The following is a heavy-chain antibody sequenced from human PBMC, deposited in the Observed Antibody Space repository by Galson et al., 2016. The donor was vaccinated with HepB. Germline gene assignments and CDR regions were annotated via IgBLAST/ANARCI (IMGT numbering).Heavy chain of an antibody. V-gene: IGHV3-23*01. CDR3: AKGAVTDF. CDR2: ISDSGGGT. D-gene: IGHD4-17*01. Sequence: SLRLSCAASGFTFSNYPMTWVRQAPGKGLEWVSTISDSGGGTFYAGSVKGRFTISRDISRNTLFLLMKNLEVDDTAFYYCAKGAVTDFWGQGTLVTVSS. CDR1: GFTFSNYP. J-gene: IGHJ4*02.